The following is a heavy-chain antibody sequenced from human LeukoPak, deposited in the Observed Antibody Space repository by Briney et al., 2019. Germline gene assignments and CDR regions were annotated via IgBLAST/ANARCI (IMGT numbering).Heavy chain of an antibody. D-gene: IGHD3-9*01. CDR3: ARGEDFERYYLAY. J-gene: IGHJ4*02. CDR1: GGSISIYY. V-gene: IGHV4-59*01. CDR2: IYYTGTT. Sequence: SETLSLTCSVSGGSISIYYWTWIRQIPGKGLEWVGYIYYTGTTNYNPLFESRATISVDTSKNQFSLKLTSVTAADTAVYFCARGEDFERYYLAYWGQGTLVTVSS.